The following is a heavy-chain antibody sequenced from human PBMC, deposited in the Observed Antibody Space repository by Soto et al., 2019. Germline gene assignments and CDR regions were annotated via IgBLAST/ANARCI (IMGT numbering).Heavy chain of an antibody. J-gene: IGHJ4*02. V-gene: IGHV4-59*01. CDR1: GGSISSYY. D-gene: IGHD4-17*01. Sequence: SQTLSLTCTVSGGSISSYYWSWIRQPPGKGLEWIRHIYYSGSSNDNASLKSRVTIAVDTSKNQFSLKLSCVTDTDTSVYYCARGGLTVTTNYFDYWGQGTLVTVSS. CDR3: ARGGLTVTTNYFDY. CDR2: IYYSGSS.